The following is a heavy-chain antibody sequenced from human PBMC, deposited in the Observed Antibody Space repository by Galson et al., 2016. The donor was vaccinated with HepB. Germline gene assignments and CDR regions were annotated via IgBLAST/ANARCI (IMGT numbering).Heavy chain of an antibody. V-gene: IGHV3-48*02. CDR3: ARDHDWAFDY. Sequence: SLRLSCAASGFTFSTYSMNWVRQAPGKGLEWIAYIRGGNTNTDYAVSVKGRFTISRDDATNSLFLQMNSLRDEDTAIYSCARDHDWAFDYWGQGTLITVSS. CDR2: IRGGNTNT. CDR1: GFTFSTYS. D-gene: IGHD3-9*01. J-gene: IGHJ4*02.